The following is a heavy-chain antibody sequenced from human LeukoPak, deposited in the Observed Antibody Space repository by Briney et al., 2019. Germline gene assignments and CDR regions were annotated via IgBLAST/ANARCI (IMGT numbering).Heavy chain of an antibody. D-gene: IGHD2-2*01. V-gene: IGHV1-2*02. J-gene: IGHJ4*01. CDR3: ARVPHCTSTSCYIPDY. Sequence: GASVKVSCKASGYTFTGYYMHWVRQAPGQGLEWMGWINPNSGGTNYAQKFQGRVTMTRDMSISTVYMELSRLRSDDTAVYYCARVPHCTSTSCYIPDYWGQGTLVTVS. CDR2: INPNSGGT. CDR1: GYTFTGYY.